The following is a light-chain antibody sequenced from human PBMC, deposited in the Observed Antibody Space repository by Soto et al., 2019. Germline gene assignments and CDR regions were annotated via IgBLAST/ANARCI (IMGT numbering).Light chain of an antibody. V-gene: IGKV3-20*01. CDR1: QSVSSIY. CDR2: GAS. Sequence: DIVLTQSPGTLSLSPGERATLSCRASQSVSSIYLAWYQQKPGQAPRLLIYGASNRATVIPDSFSGGGSGTDFTLTISRLEPEDFAVYYCQQYDNSPLTFGGGTKVDIK. J-gene: IGKJ4*01. CDR3: QQYDNSPLT.